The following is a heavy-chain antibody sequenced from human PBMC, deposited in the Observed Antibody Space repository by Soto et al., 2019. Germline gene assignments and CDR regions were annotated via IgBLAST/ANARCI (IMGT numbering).Heavy chain of an antibody. CDR1: GSTFTKSA. J-gene: IGHJ3*02. V-gene: IGHV1-58*01. D-gene: IGHD5-18*01. CDR3: AAGEGGYRAFDI. Sequence: SVKVSCKASGSTFTKSAVQWVRQARGQRPEWIGWIVVGSGNTDYAQKFQQRVTITRDMSTGTTYMELRSLVSEDVAVYYCAAGEGGYRAFDIWGQGTMVTVSS. CDR2: IVVGSGNT.